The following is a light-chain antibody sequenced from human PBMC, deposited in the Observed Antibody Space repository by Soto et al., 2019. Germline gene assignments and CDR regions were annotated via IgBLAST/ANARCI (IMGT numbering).Light chain of an antibody. Sequence: EIVLTQSPGTLSLSPGERATLSCRASQGLTSNFLAWYQQKPGQAPSLLIYGASNRATGVPDRFSGGGSGTDFTLTIGRLEPEDFAVYFCQQYVTAPRTFGQGTKVEIK. CDR2: GAS. CDR1: QGLTSNF. CDR3: QQYVTAPRT. V-gene: IGKV3-20*01. J-gene: IGKJ1*01.